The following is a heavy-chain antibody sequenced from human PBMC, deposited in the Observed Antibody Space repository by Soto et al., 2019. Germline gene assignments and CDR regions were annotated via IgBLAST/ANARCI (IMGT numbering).Heavy chain of an antibody. CDR3: ANGSSSDYYYYYGMDV. D-gene: IGHD6-6*01. CDR2: MSFDGSHK. Sequence: QVQLVESGGGVVQPGRSLRLSCAASGFNFKAYGMHWVRQAPGKGLGWVTVMSFDGSHKYYADSVKGRFTISRDNSENTLYLQMNSLRPEDTAVYYCANGSSSDYYYYYGMDVWCQGTTVTVSS. V-gene: IGHV3-30*18. J-gene: IGHJ6*02. CDR1: GFNFKAYG.